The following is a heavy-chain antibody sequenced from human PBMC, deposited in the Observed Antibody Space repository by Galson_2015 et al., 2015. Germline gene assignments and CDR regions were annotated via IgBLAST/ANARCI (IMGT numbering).Heavy chain of an antibody. V-gene: IGHV3-9*01. CDR3: AKEAYGYFDY. Sequence: SLRLSCAASGFTFDDYAMHWVRQAPGKGLEWVSGISWNSGSIGYADSVKGRFTISRDNAKNSLYLQMNSLRAEDTALYYCAKEAYGYFDYWGQGTLVTVSS. J-gene: IGHJ4*02. CDR2: ISWNSGSI. D-gene: IGHD3-10*01. CDR1: GFTFDDYA.